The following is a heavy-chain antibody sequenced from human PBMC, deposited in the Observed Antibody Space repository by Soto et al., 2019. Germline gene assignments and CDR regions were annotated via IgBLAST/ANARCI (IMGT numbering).Heavy chain of an antibody. CDR1: GGSISSGDYY. Sequence: PSETLSLTCTVSGGSISSGDYYWSWIRQPPGKGLEWIGYIYYSGSTYYNPSLKSRVTISVDTSKNQFSLKLSSVTAADTAVYYCARVKRRGYSGYDYYWFDPWGQGTLVTVSS. CDR2: IYYSGST. J-gene: IGHJ5*02. V-gene: IGHV4-30-4*01. D-gene: IGHD5-12*01. CDR3: ARVKRRGYSGYDYYWFDP.